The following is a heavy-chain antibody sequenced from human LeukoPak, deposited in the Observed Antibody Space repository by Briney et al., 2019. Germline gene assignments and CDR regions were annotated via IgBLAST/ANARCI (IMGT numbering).Heavy chain of an antibody. CDR1: GSSMNNYY. J-gene: IGHJ4*02. CDR2: FHYTRNT. D-gene: IGHD6-13*01. CDR3: ARRARATAGGDYFDY. Sequence: SSETLSLTCTVSGSSMNNYYWTWIRQSPGKGLEWIGYFHYTRNTNYNPSLRGRVTMSADTPKSQFSLKLNSVTAADAAVYFCARRARATAGGDYFDYWGQGTLVTVSS. V-gene: IGHV4-59*08.